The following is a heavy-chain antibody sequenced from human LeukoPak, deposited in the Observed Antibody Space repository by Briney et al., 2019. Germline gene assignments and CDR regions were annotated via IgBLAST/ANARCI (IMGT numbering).Heavy chain of an antibody. CDR3: ARPGYSGSRWIFDY. V-gene: IGHV3-30*02. CDR1: GFTFSSYG. D-gene: IGHD5-12*01. J-gene: IGHJ4*02. CDR2: IRYDGSNK. Sequence: GGSLRLSCAASGFTFSSYGMHWVRQAPGKGLEWVAFIRYDGSNKYYADSVKGRFTISRDNSKNTLYLQMNSLRSEDTAVYYCARPGYSGSRWIFDYWGQGTLVTVSS.